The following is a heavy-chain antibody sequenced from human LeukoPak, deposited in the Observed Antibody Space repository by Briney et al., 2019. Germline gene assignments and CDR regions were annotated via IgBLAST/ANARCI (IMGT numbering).Heavy chain of an antibody. CDR3: ARDYLTTPGYCYYGMDV. J-gene: IGHJ6*02. Sequence: GGSLRLSCAASGFTVSSNYMSWVRQAPGKGLEWVSVIYSGGSTYYADSVKGRFTISRDNSKNTLYLQMNSLRAEDTAVYYCARDYLTTPGYCYYGMDVWGQGTTVTVSS. V-gene: IGHV3-66*01. CDR2: IYSGGST. CDR1: GFTVSSNY. D-gene: IGHD2-15*01.